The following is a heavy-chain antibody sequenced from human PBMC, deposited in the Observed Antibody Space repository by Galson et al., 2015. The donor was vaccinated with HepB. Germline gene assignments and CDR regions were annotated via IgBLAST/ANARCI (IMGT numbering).Heavy chain of an antibody. CDR3: TTSYSGSYSFPGSNDAFDI. D-gene: IGHD1-26*01. Sequence: SLRLSCAASGFTFSNAWMSWVRQAPGKGLEWVGRIKSKTDGGTTDYAAPVKGRFTISRDDSKNTLYLQMNSLKTEDTAVYYCTTSYSGSYSFPGSNDAFDIWGQGTMVTVSS. V-gene: IGHV3-15*01. CDR1: GFTFSNAW. CDR2: IKSKTDGGTT. J-gene: IGHJ3*02.